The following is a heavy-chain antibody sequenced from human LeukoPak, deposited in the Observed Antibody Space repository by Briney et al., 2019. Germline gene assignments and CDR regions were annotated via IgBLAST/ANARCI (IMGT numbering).Heavy chain of an antibody. D-gene: IGHD2-2*02. CDR2: IEGDGNRI. Sequence: GGSLRLSCAASGFTLSAYWMHWVRQAPGKGLMWVSRIEGDGNRITYADSVKGRFTISRDNSKNTLYLQMNSLRAEDTAVYYCARTPQDIVVVPAAIPTYYYYYYGMDVWGQGTTVTVSS. J-gene: IGHJ6*02. CDR3: ARTPQDIVVVPAAIPTYYYYYYGMDV. V-gene: IGHV3-74*01. CDR1: GFTLSAYW.